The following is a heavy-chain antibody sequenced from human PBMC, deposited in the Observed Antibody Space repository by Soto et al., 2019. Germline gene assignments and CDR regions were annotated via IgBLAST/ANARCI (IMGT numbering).Heavy chain of an antibody. CDR3: AVKGYIAARRRSEYFQP. J-gene: IGHJ1*01. CDR2: ISAYNGNT. Sequence: QVQLVQSGAEVKKPGASVKVSCKASGYTFTSYGISWVRQAPGQGLEWMGWISAYNGNTNYAQKLQGRLNMTADTSTRTAYMELRSLISDDTAVYYCAVKGYIAARRRSEYFQPWGQGTLVTVSS. D-gene: IGHD6-6*01. V-gene: IGHV1-18*01. CDR1: GYTFTSYG.